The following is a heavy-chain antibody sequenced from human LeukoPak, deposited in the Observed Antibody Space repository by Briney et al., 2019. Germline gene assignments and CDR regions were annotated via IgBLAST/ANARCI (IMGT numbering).Heavy chain of an antibody. CDR1: GFTFSSYG. J-gene: IGHJ4*02. CDR3: AKDRWRRSSGGFDY. Sequence: PGGSLRLSCAASGFTFSSYGMHWVRQAPGKGLEWVAFIRYDGSNKYYADSVKGRFTISRDNSKNTLYLQMDSLRVEDTAVYYCAKDRWRRSSGGFDYWGQGTLVTVSS. D-gene: IGHD6-6*01. V-gene: IGHV3-30*02. CDR2: IRYDGSNK.